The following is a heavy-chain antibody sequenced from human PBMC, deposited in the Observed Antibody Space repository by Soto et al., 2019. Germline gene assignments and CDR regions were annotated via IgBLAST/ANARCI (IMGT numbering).Heavy chain of an antibody. CDR1: GGAFGRYS. J-gene: IGHJ4*02. CDR3: ARGDEMTAVTIFEY. V-gene: IGHV1-69*13. CDR2: VIPAFNTS. Sequence: SVKVSCKASGGAFGRYSVSWVRQAPGQGLEWIGGVIPAFNTSNYSLKFQGRVAISADLSTSTVFMELRSLRSEDTALYYCARGDEMTAVTIFEYWGQGTLVTVSS. D-gene: IGHD4-17*01.